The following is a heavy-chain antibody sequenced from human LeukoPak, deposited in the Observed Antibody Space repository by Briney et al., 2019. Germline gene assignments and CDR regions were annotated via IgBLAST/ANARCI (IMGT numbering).Heavy chain of an antibody. CDR1: GFTFDDYG. Sequence: PGGSLRLSCAASGFTFDDYGMSWVRQAPGKGLEWVSGINWNGGSTGYADSVKGRFTISRDNAKNSLYLQMNSLRAEDTAVYYCAKDGGNSLDYWGQGTLVTVSS. J-gene: IGHJ4*02. V-gene: IGHV3-20*04. D-gene: IGHD1-1*01. CDR2: INWNGGST. CDR3: AKDGGNSLDY.